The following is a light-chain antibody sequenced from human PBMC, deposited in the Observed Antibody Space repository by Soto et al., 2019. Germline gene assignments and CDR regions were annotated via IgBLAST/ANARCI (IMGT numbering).Light chain of an antibody. J-gene: IGKJ5*01. Sequence: IQLTQSPSSLSASVGDRFTITCRASQGISSYLAWYQQKPGKAPKLLIYAASTLQSGVPSRFSGSGSGTDFTLTISSLQPEDFATYYCQQLNSYPGTFGQGTRLEI. CDR1: QGISSY. V-gene: IGKV1-9*01. CDR3: QQLNSYPGT. CDR2: AAS.